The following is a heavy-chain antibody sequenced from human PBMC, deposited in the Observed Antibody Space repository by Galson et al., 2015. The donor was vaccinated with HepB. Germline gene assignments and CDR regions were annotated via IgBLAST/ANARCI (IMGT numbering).Heavy chain of an antibody. CDR3: ARGSPYGPFPRAFDI. CDR2: ISSSSSTI. J-gene: IGHJ3*02. CDR1: GFTFSSYS. D-gene: IGHD3-10*01. Sequence: SLRLSCAASGFTFSSYSMNWVRQAPGKGLEWVSYISSSSSTIYYADSVKGRFTISRDNAKNSLYLQMNSLRDEDTAVYYCARGSPYGPFPRAFDIWGQGTMVTVSS. V-gene: IGHV3-48*02.